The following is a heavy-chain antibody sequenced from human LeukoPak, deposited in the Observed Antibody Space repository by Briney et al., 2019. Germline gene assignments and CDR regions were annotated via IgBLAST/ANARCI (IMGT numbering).Heavy chain of an antibody. D-gene: IGHD3-3*01. CDR3: ARGSITIFGVVTRGWFDP. CDR2: INHSGST. V-gene: IGHV4-34*01. Sequence: PSETLSLTCAVYGGSFSGYYWSRIRQPPGKGLEWIGEINHSGSTNYNPSLKSRVTISVDTSKNQFSLKLSSVTAADTAVYYCARGSITIFGVVTRGWFDPWGQGTLVTVSS. J-gene: IGHJ5*02. CDR1: GGSFSGYY.